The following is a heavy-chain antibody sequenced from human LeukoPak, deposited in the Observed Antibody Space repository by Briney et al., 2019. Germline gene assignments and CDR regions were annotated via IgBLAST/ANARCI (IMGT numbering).Heavy chain of an antibody. CDR2: INPSGGST. CDR3: ATGLEESYSYYYYMDV. D-gene: IGHD1-26*01. Sequence: VASVKVSCKASGYTFTSYYMHWVRQAPGQGLEWMGIINPSGGSTSYAQKFQGRVTMTRDTSTSTVYMELSSLRSEDTAVYYCATGLEESYSYYYYMDVWGKGTTVTISS. CDR1: GYTFTSYY. J-gene: IGHJ6*03. V-gene: IGHV1-46*01.